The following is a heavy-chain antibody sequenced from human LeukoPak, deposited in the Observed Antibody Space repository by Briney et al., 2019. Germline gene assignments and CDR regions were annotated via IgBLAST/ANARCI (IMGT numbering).Heavy chain of an antibody. Sequence: SETLSLTCTVSGGSISSYYWSWIRQPPGKGLEWIGYIYYSGSTNYNPSLKSRVTISVDTSKNQFSLKLSSVTAADTAVYYCARGRGYYDRDAFDIWGQGTMVTVSS. J-gene: IGHJ3*02. D-gene: IGHD3-3*01. CDR3: ARGRGYYDRDAFDI. CDR1: GGSISSYY. V-gene: IGHV4-59*01. CDR2: IYYSGST.